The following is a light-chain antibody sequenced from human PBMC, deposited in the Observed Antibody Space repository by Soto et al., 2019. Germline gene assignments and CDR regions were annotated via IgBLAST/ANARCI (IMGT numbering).Light chain of an antibody. CDR1: SSDVGGYNY. CDR3: CSDAGSDV. V-gene: IGLV2-11*01. CDR2: DVS. J-gene: IGLJ1*01. Sequence: QSALTQPRSVSGSPGQSVTISCTGTSSDVGGYNYVSWYQHHPGKAPKLMIYDVSKRPAGVPDRFSGSTSGNPASLTISGLPAEDEADYYCCSDAGSDVFGTGTKVTVL.